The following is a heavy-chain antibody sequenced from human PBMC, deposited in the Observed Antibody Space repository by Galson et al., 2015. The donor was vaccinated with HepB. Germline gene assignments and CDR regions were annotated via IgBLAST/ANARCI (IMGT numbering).Heavy chain of an antibody. J-gene: IGHJ1*01. D-gene: IGHD6-19*01. V-gene: IGHV4-34*01. CDR3: ARGFGPGGITVAGLYPKGCYYDL. CDR2: INHSGRT. Sequence: LSLTCAVYGESFSGHYWSWIRQSPGKGLEWIGEINHSGRTTYSPSLRSRVTISIDTSKNQFSLNLNSVTAADTAVYYCARGFGPGGITVAGLYPKGCYYDLWGQGTLVTVSS. CDR1: GESFSGHY.